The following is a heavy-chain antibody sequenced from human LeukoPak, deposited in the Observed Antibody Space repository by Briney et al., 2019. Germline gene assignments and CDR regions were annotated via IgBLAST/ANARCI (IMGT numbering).Heavy chain of an antibody. V-gene: IGHV4-34*01. CDR1: GGSFSGYY. CDR3: ARAYYYGSGRPSPYDAFDI. CDR2: INHGGST. Sequence: SETLSLTCAVYGGSFSGYYWSWIRQPPGKGLEWIGEINHGGSTNYNPSLKSRVTISVDTSKNQFSLKLSSVTAADTAVYYCARAYYYGSGRPSPYDAFDIWGQGTMVTVSS. J-gene: IGHJ3*02. D-gene: IGHD3-10*01.